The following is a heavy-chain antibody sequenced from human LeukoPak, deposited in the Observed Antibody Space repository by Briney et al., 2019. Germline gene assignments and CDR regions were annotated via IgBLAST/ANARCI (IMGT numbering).Heavy chain of an antibody. D-gene: IGHD2-21*02. CDR1: GFTFNRYW. CDR3: ASSRVTTRFDY. Sequence: PGGSLRLSCAASGFTFNRYWMSWVRQAPGKGLEWVSSISSSSSYIYYADSVKGRFTISRDNAKNSLYLQMNSLRAEDTAVYYCASSRVTTRFDYWGQGTLVTVSS. CDR2: ISSSSSYI. V-gene: IGHV3-21*01. J-gene: IGHJ4*02.